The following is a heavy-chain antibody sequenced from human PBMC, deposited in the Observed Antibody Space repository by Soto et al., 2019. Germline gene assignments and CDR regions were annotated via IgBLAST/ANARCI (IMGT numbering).Heavy chain of an antibody. CDR2: IIPIFGTA. V-gene: IGHV1-69*01. CDR3: ARVGPDLSINYGSGSYAYFDY. Sequence: QVQLVQSGAEVKKPGSSVNVSCKASGGTFSSYAISWVRQAPGQGLEWMGGIIPIFGTANYAQKFQGSVTITAYESTSTAYMELSSLRSEDTAVYYCARVGPDLSINYGSGSYAYFDYWGQGTLVTVSS. J-gene: IGHJ4*02. D-gene: IGHD3-10*01. CDR1: GGTFSSYA.